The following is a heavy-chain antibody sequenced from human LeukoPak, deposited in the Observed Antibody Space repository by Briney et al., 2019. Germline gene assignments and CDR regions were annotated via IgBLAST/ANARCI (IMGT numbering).Heavy chain of an antibody. CDR1: GFTVSSNY. CDR2: IYSGGST. J-gene: IGHJ6*03. V-gene: IGHV3-53*01. CDR3: AKDGNSPYYYYYMDV. Sequence: GGSLRLSCAASGFTVSSNYMSWVRQAPGKGLEWVSVIYSGGSTYYADSVKGRFTISRDNSKNTLYLQMNSLRAEDTAVYYCAKDGNSPYYYYYMDVWGKGTTVTVSS. D-gene: IGHD1-7*01.